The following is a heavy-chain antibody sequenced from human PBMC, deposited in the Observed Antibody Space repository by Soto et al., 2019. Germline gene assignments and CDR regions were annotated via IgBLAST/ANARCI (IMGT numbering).Heavy chain of an antibody. Sequence: GASVKVSCKASGYTFTSYGISWVRQAPGQGLEWMGWISAYNGNTNYAQKLQGRVTMTTDTSTSTAYMELRSLRSDDTAVYYCARDRKPFYATYSYGDYWGQGTLVTVSS. D-gene: IGHD5-18*01. V-gene: IGHV1-18*01. CDR2: ISAYNGNT. J-gene: IGHJ4*02. CDR3: ARDRKPFYATYSYGDY. CDR1: GYTFTSYG.